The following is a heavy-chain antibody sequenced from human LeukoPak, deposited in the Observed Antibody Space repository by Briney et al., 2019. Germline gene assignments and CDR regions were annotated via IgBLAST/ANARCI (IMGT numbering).Heavy chain of an antibody. J-gene: IGHJ4*02. Sequence: ASVKVSCKVSGYTLTELSMHWVRQAPGKGLGWMGGFDPEDGETIYAQKFQGRVTMTEDTSTDTAYMELSSLRSEDTAVYYCATEKSANYDFWSGFPYWGQGTLVTVSS. V-gene: IGHV1-24*01. CDR1: GYTLTELS. CDR2: FDPEDGET. CDR3: ATEKSANYDFWSGFPY. D-gene: IGHD3-3*01.